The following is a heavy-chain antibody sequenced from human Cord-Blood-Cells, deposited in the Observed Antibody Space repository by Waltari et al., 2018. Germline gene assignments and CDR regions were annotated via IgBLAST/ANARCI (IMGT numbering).Heavy chain of an antibody. J-gene: IGHJ4*02. CDR1: GGSISSGSSY. V-gene: IGHV4-61*09. Sequence: QVQLQESGPGLVKPSQTLSLTCTVSGGSISSGSSYWSWIRQPAGKGLEWIGYIYTSGSTNYNPSLKSRVTISVDTSKNQFSLKLSSVTAADTAVYYCARAVVATIDYWGQGTLVTVSS. D-gene: IGHD5-12*01. CDR3: ARAVVATIDY. CDR2: IYTSGST.